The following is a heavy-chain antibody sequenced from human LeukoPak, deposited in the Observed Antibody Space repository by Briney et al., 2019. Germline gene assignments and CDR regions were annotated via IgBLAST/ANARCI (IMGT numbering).Heavy chain of an antibody. D-gene: IGHD2-2*01. Sequence: PGGSLRLSCAASGFTFNRYNMHWVRQAPGKGLVWVSRISSDGSSTRYADSVKGRFTISRDNAKNTLYLQVNSLRAEDTAVYYCARGDCSTISCPQDWFDPWGQGTLVTVSS. CDR1: GFTFNRYN. V-gene: IGHV3-74*01. CDR3: ARGDCSTISCPQDWFDP. J-gene: IGHJ5*02. CDR2: ISSDGSST.